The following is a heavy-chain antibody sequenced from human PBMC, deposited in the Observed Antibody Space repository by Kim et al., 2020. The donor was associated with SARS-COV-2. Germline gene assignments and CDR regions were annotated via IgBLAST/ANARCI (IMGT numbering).Heavy chain of an antibody. J-gene: IGHJ4*02. D-gene: IGHD3-10*01. V-gene: IGHV1-8*01. CDR3: ARARLLWFGERESDFDY. Sequence: FQGRVTMTRNTSISTAYMELSSLRSEDTAVYYCARARLLWFGERESDFDYWGQGTLVTVSS.